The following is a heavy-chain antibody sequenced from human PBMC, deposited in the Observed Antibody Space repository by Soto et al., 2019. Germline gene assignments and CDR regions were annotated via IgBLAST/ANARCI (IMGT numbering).Heavy chain of an antibody. V-gene: IGHV3-74*01. CDR2: INSDGSST. J-gene: IGHJ6*03. CDR1: GFTFSSYW. CDR3: VNMRGLYSSSWERNYYYYYMDV. D-gene: IGHD6-13*01. Sequence: GGSLRLSCAASGFTFSSYWMHWVRQAPGKGLVWVSRINSDGSSTSYADSVKGRFTISRDNAKNTLYLQMNSLRAEDTAVYYCVNMRGLYSSSWERNYYYYYMDVWGKGTTVTVSS.